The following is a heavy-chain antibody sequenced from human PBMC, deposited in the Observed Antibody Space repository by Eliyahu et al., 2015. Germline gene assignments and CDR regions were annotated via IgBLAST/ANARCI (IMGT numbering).Heavy chain of an antibody. CDR3: ARGIAVAGTGGRRSNMDV. CDR2: INHSGST. CDR1: GGSFSGYY. J-gene: IGHJ6*03. V-gene: IGHV4-34*01. D-gene: IGHD6-19*01. Sequence: QVQLQQWGAGLLKPSETLSLTCAVYGGSFSGYYXSWIRQPPGKGLEWIGEINHSGSTNYNPSLKSRVTISVDTSKNQFSLKLSSVTAADTAVYYCARGIAVAGTGGRRSNMDVWGKGTTVTVSS.